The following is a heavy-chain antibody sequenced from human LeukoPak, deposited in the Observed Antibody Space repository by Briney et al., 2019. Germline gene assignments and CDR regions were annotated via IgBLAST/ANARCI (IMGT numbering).Heavy chain of an antibody. J-gene: IGHJ5*02. V-gene: IGHV4-38-2*01. CDR1: GYSISSGYY. Sequence: SETLSLTCAVSGYSISSGYYWGWIRQPPGKGLEWIGSIYYSGSTYFNPSLKSRVTISVDTSKNQFSLKLSSVTAADTAVYYCARQRGITMERFDPWGQGTLVTVSS. CDR2: IYYSGST. D-gene: IGHD3-10*01. CDR3: ARQRGITMERFDP.